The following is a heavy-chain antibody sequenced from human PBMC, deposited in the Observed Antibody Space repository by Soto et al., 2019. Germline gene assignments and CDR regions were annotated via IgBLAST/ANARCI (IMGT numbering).Heavy chain of an antibody. Sequence: GGSLRLSCAASGFPFSSYSMNWVRQAPGKGLEWVSYISSSSSTIYYADSVKGRFTISRDNAKNSLYLQMNSLRAEDTAVYYCARDLRHDDILTGYYIQIDYWGQGTLVTVSS. CDR1: GFPFSSYS. D-gene: IGHD3-9*01. CDR2: ISSSSSTI. J-gene: IGHJ4*02. CDR3: ARDLRHDDILTGYYIQIDY. V-gene: IGHV3-48*01.